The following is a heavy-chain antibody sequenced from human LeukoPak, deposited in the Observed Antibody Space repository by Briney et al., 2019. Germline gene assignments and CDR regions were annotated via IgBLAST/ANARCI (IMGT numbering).Heavy chain of an antibody. Sequence: ASVKVSCKASGYTFTSYDINWVRQATGQGLEWMGWVNPNSGGTNYAQKFQGRVTMTRDTSISTAYMELSRLRSDDTAVYYCARDIFERWELLEDYWGQGTLVTVSS. CDR2: VNPNSGGT. CDR1: GYTFTSYD. J-gene: IGHJ4*02. D-gene: IGHD1-26*01. CDR3: ARDIFERWELLEDY. V-gene: IGHV1-2*02.